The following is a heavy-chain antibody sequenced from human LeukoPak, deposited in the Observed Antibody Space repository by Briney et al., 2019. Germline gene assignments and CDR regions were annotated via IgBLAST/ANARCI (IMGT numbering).Heavy chain of an antibody. CDR2: IYPGDSDT. V-gene: IGHV5-51*01. D-gene: IGHD3-22*01. Sequence: GESLKISCKGSGYSFTSYWIGWVRQMPGKGLESMGIIYPGDSDTRYSPSFHGQVPISADRSISTAYLQWSSLKAADTAMYYCARRYYDSNEENWFDPWGQGTLVTVSS. CDR3: ARRYYDSNEENWFDP. J-gene: IGHJ5*02. CDR1: GYSFTSYW.